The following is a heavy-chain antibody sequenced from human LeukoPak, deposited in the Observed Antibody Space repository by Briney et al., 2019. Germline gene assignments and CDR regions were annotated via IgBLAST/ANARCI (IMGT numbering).Heavy chain of an antibody. V-gene: IGHV3-30-3*01. J-gene: IGHJ6*02. Sequence: PGGSLRLSCAASGFTFSSYAMHWVRQAPGKGLEWVAVISYDGSNKYYADSVKGRFTISRDNAKNSLYLQMNSLRAEDTAVYYCASGSYLYYYGMDVWGQGTTVTVSS. CDR2: ISYDGSNK. CDR3: ASGSYLYYYGMDV. CDR1: GFTFSSYA. D-gene: IGHD3-10*01.